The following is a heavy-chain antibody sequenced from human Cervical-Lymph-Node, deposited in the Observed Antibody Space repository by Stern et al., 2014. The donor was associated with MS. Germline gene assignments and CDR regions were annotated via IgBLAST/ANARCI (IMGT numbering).Heavy chain of an antibody. Sequence: QLVESGPGLVKPSETLSLTCAVSGDSISSYTHYWAWIRQPPGKGLEWIGSVYYSGATYYNPSLKSPVPISVDTPKNHFSLGLNSVTAADTAVYYCAKHACTGAACPFDLWGQGTLVTVSS. V-gene: IGHV4-39*01. CDR3: AKHACTGAACPFDL. CDR1: GDSISSYTHY. J-gene: IGHJ4*02. D-gene: IGHD2-8*02. CDR2: VYYSGAT.